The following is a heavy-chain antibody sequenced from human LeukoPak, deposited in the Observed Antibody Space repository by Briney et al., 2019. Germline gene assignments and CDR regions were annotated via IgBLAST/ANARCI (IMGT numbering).Heavy chain of an antibody. J-gene: IGHJ4*02. D-gene: IGHD2-8*01. Sequence: PSETLSLTCAVSGYSISSGYYWGWVRQPPGKGLEWVSGISGSGGDTYYADSVKGRFTISRDNSKNTLYLQMNSLRAEDTAVYYCAKDRSCTNNICHGDFDYWGQGTLVTVSS. CDR1: GYSISSGYY. CDR2: ISGSGGDT. CDR3: AKDRSCTNNICHGDFDY. V-gene: IGHV3-23*01.